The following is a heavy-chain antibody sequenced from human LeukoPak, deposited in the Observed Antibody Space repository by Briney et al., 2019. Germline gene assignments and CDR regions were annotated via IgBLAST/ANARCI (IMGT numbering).Heavy chain of an antibody. CDR2: ISGSGGST. V-gene: IGHV3-23*01. Sequence: PGGSLRLSCAASGFTFSSYEMNWVRQAPGKGLEWVSAISGSGGSTYYADSVKGRFTISRDNSKNTLYLQMNSLRAEDTAVYYCAKGASASDDYSDYWGQGTLVTVSS. J-gene: IGHJ4*02. CDR1: GFTFSSYE. D-gene: IGHD2-21*01. CDR3: AKGASASDDYSDY.